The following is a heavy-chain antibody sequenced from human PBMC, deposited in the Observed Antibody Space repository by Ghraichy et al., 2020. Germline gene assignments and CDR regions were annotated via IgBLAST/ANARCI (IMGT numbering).Heavy chain of an antibody. D-gene: IGHD6-19*01. CDR1: GGSISSYY. V-gene: IGHV4-59*08. Sequence: SETPSLICTVSGGSISSYYWSWIRQPPGKGLEWIGYISYSGNTNYNPSLKSRVTISIDTSKSQFSLKLTSVTAADSAVFYCARHPSSAWYGRTAVDIWGRGTRCTVSA. J-gene: IGHJ3*02. CDR2: ISYSGNT. CDR3: ARHPSSAWYGRTAVDI.